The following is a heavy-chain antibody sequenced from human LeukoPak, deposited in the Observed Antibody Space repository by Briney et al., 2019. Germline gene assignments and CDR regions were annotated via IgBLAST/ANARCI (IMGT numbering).Heavy chain of an antibody. D-gene: IGHD3-3*01. CDR3: ARDRILGYYYGLDV. CDR2: ISSSSSTI. V-gene: IGHV3-48*02. Sequence: GGSLRLSCAASGFTFSSYSMNWVRQAPGKGLEWVSYISSSSSTIYYADSVKGRFTISRDNAKNSLYLQMNSLRDDDTAVYYCARDRILGYYYGLDVWGQGTTVTVSS. CDR1: GFTFSSYS. J-gene: IGHJ6*02.